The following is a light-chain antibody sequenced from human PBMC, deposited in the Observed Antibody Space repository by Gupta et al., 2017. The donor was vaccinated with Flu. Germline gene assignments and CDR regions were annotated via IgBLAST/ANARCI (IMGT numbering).Light chain of an antibody. CDR1: QSVSSN. CDR2: GAS. Sequence: EVLMTQSPSTLSVPPGDSATLSCRASQSVSSNLAWYQYKPGQAPRLLMYGASTRATDFPARFSGSGSGTEFTLTISSLQSEDSAVYYCQQYNYWPLTFGQGTNVEIK. V-gene: IGKV3-15*01. CDR3: QQYNYWPLT. J-gene: IGKJ1*01.